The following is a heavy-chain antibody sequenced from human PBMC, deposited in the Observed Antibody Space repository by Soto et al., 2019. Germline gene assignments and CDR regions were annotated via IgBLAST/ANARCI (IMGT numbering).Heavy chain of an antibody. Sequence: QVQLVESGGAVVQPGKSLILSCAASGFTFSSYGMYWVRQAPGKGLEWVAAIAYDGSNKYHADSVKGRFTISRDNSKNTLYLQRNSLRVEDTAVYYCAKDIVRYTYGACDYWGQGALVTVSS. D-gene: IGHD5-18*01. CDR2: IAYDGSNK. J-gene: IGHJ4*02. CDR1: GFTFSSYG. CDR3: AKDIVRYTYGACDY. V-gene: IGHV3-30*18.